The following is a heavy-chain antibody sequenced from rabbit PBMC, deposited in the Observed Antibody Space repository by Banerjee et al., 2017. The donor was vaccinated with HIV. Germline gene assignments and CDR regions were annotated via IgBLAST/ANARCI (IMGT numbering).Heavy chain of an antibody. Sequence: QEQLVESGGGLVQPGGSLKLSCKASGFDFSSYGVSWVRQAPGKGLEWIGYIDPVFGSTYYASWVNGRFTISSHNAQNTLYLQLNSLTAADTATYFCVRVMAGSSFRYFNLWGPGTLVTVS. CDR3: VRVMAGSSFRYFNL. D-gene: IGHD8-1*01. CDR2: IDPVFGST. J-gene: IGHJ4*01. V-gene: IGHV1S47*01. CDR1: GFDFSSYG.